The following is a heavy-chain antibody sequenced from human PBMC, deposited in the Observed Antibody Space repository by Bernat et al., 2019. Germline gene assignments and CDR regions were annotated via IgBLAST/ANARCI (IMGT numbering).Heavy chain of an antibody. CDR1: GGSISSGDYY. CDR3: ARFQTTVYYFDY. CDR2: IYYSGST. Sequence: QLQLQESGPGLVKPSETLSLTCTVSGGSISSGDYYWSWIRQPPGKGLEWIGYIYYSGSTYYNPSLKSRVTISVDTSKNQFSLKLSSVTAADTAVYYCARFQTTVYYFDYWGQGTLVTVSS. J-gene: IGHJ4*02. V-gene: IGHV4-30-4*01. D-gene: IGHD4-17*01.